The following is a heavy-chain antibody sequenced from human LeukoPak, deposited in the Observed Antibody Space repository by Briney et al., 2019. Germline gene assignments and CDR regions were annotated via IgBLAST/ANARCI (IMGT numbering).Heavy chain of an antibody. CDR1: GFTFSSYG. J-gene: IGHJ4*02. V-gene: IGHV3-23*01. D-gene: IGHD5-24*01. CDR2: ISPSGGGT. CDR3: ARRNGYNPFL. Sequence: SGGSLRLSCAASGFTFSSYGMNWVRQAPGKGLEWISGISPSGGGTYYADFVKGRFTISRDDSKNTLYLQMNSLRGDDTAVYYCARRNGYNPFLWGQGTLVTVSS.